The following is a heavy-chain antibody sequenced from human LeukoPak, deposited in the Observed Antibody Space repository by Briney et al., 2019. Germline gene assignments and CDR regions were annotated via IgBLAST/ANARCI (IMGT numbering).Heavy chain of an antibody. V-gene: IGHV3-48*03. CDR1: GVSLCDYE. CDR2: MCRRADRL. Sequence: GGALRLSCTEVGVSLCDYELNGVRPAPRRGAEWVSYMCRRADRLDQAESLKGPFTMSRDIARKSVYLQMTSLRVEDTAVYYCATRVPYTGYNSWGQGTLVTVSS. D-gene: IGHD5-12*01. J-gene: IGHJ4*02. CDR3: ATRVPYTGYNS.